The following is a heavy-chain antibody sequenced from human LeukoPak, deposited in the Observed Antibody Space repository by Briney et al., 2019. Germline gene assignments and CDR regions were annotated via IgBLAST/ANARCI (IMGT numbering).Heavy chain of an antibody. CDR3: AKDRELLFAHCWFDL. V-gene: IGHV3-23*01. Sequence: GGSLRLSCAASGFTFATYAMSWVRQAPGKGLEWVGGISIGSVDSYYADSVKGRFSISRDDSKNTLYLQMNRLRDEDTAIYYCAKDRELLFAHCWFDLWGQGTLVTVSS. J-gene: IGHJ5*02. CDR1: GFTFATYA. CDR2: ISIGSVDS. D-gene: IGHD3-10*01.